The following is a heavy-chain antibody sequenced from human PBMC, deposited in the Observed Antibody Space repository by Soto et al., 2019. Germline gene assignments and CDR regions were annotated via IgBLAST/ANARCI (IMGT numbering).Heavy chain of an antibody. Sequence: SETLSLTCTVSGGSISSGGYYWSWIRQHPGKGLEWIGYIYYSGSTYYNPSLKSRVTISVDTSKNQFSLKLSSVTAADTAVYYCARDSSSGYYDSYDYWGQGTLVTVSS. V-gene: IGHV4-31*03. CDR3: ARDSSSGYYDSYDY. CDR2: IYYSGST. CDR1: GGSISSGGYY. J-gene: IGHJ4*02. D-gene: IGHD3-22*01.